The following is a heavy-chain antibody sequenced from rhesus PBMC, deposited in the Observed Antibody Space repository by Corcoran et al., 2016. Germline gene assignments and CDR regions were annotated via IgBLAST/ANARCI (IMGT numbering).Heavy chain of an antibody. Sequence: QLQLQESGPGLVKPSETLSLTCAVSGGSISSNWWSWIRQPPGKGLEWIGRISGRGGSTSYNPSLKSRVTISTDTSKNQLSLKLISVTAADTAMYYCARAPLYSGIWKSFDYWGQGVLVTVSS. D-gene: IGHD6-25*01. CDR3: ARAPLYSGIWKSFDY. CDR1: GGSISSNW. CDR2: ISGRGGST. V-gene: IGHV4-173*01. J-gene: IGHJ4*01.